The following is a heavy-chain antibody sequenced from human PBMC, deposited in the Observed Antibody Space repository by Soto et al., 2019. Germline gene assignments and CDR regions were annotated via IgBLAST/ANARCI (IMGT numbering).Heavy chain of an antibody. J-gene: IGHJ4*02. CDR3: ARGLDGYNAFDY. V-gene: IGHV3-21*06. CDR2: ISTSSSYI. CDR1: GFTFSSYT. Sequence: PGGSLRLSCAGSGFTFSSYTMIWVRQAPGKGLEWVSSISTSSSYIYYADSLKGRSTISRDNAKNSLYLQMNSLRAEDTAVYYCARGLDGYNAFDYWGQGTLVTVS. D-gene: IGHD5-12*01.